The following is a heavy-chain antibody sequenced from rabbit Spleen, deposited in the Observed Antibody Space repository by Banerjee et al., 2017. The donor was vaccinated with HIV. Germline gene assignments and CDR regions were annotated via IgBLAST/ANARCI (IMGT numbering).Heavy chain of an antibody. D-gene: IGHD4-2*01. CDR3: AREILYADYAGLGDANMYYLDL. V-gene: IGHV1S40*01. CDR2: IYAGSVGST. CDR1: GFSFSSDYD. Sequence: QSLEESGGGLVKPGASLTLTCKASGFSFSSDYDMCWVRQAPGKGLEWITCIYAGSVGSTYYASWTKGRFTISKTSSTTVTLKMTSLTAAETATYFCAREILYADYAGLGDANMYYLDLWGQGALVTVS. J-gene: IGHJ4*01.